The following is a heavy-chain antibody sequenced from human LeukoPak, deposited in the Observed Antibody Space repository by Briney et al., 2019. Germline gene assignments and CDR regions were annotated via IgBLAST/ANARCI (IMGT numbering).Heavy chain of an antibody. J-gene: IGHJ4*02. V-gene: IGHV3-74*01. CDR3: ARELLYYYDSSGYYPDY. CDR2: INSDGSST. D-gene: IGHD3-22*01. CDR1: GFSFSIYN. Sequence: GGSLRLSCEASGFSFSIYNMNWVRLAPGKGLVWVSRINSDGSSTSYADSVKGRFTISRDNAKNTLYLQMNSLRAEDTAVYYCARELLYYYDSSGYYPDYWGQGTLVTVSS.